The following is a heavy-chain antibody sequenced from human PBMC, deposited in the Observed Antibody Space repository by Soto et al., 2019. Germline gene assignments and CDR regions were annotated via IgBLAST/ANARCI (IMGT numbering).Heavy chain of an antibody. CDR2: ISHSGST. CDR1: GGSISSSAYY. CDR3: AREYTYGSNFFDC. J-gene: IGHJ4*02. V-gene: IGHV4-31*03. Sequence: QVQLQESGPGLVKPSQTLSLTCTVSGGSISSSAYYWSWIRQHPGKGLEWIGYISHSGSTYYNPSLQGRVIIPVATSKNQFSLSLTSVTAADTAVYYCAREYTYGSNFFDCWGQGALVTVSS. D-gene: IGHD5-18*01.